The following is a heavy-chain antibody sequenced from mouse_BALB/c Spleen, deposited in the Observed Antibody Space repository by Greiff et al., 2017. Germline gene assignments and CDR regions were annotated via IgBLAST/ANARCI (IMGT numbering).Heavy chain of an antibody. V-gene: IGHV6-6*02. D-gene: IGHD1-2*01. CDR1: GFTFSNYW. J-gene: IGHJ4*01. Sequence: EVKLVESGGGLVQPGGSMKLSCVASGFTFSNYWMNWVRQSPEKGLEWVAEIRLKSNNYATHYAESVKGRFTISRDDSKSSVYLQMNNLRAEDTGIYYCTHITTATSYAMDYWGQGTSVTVSS. CDR2: IRLKSNNYAT. CDR3: THITTATSYAMDY.